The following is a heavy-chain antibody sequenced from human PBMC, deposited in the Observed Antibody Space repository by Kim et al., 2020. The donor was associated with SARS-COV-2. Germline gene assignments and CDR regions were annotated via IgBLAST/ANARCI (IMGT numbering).Heavy chain of an antibody. CDR3: AKDTRCYCGSGSYCGAFDI. D-gene: IGHD3-10*01. V-gene: IGHV3-23*01. J-gene: IGHJ3*02. Sequence: GRFTISRDNSKNTLYLQMNSLRAEDTAVYYCAKDTRCYCGSGSYCGAFDIWGQGTMVTVSS.